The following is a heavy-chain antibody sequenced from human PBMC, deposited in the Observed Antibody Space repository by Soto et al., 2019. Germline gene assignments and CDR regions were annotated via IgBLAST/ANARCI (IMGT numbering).Heavy chain of an antibody. CDR3: AKDQGYSSGWGSDAFDI. CDR1: GFTFSSYA. D-gene: IGHD6-19*01. Sequence: GGSLRLSCAASGFTFSSYAMSWVRQAPGKGLEWVSAISGSGGSTYYADSVKGRFTISRDNSKNTLYLQMNSLRAEDTAVYYCAKDQGYSSGWGSDAFDIWGQGTMVTVSS. J-gene: IGHJ3*02. V-gene: IGHV3-23*01. CDR2: ISGSGGST.